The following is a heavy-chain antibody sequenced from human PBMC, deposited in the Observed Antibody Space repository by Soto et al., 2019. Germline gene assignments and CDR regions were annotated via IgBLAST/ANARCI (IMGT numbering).Heavy chain of an antibody. D-gene: IGHD4-17*01. J-gene: IGHJ5*01. Sequence: QVQLQESGPGLVKPSQTLSLTCTVSGVSISSKNYYWSWIRQPPGKGLEWIGYIYYTGTTHYNPSVKSRVTISLDTSKDQFSLNLSSVTAEDTAIYYCATVPLEYGRKWVDSWGQGTLVTVSS. V-gene: IGHV4-30-4*01. CDR3: ATVPLEYGRKWVDS. CDR1: GVSISSKNYY. CDR2: IYYTGTT.